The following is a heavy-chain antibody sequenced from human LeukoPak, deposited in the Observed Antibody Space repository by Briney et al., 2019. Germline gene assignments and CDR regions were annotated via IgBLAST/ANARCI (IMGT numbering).Heavy chain of an antibody. Sequence: ASLKVSCNISRYTLTDFSMHWVRQAPGKGLEWMGGFNREDDEPIYAPHFRGRVTVTEDTSTDTAYMELSSLRSEDTAVYYCATLDSYYDNSGRPLIPDWGQGTLVTVSS. CDR3: ATLDSYYDNSGRPLIPD. CDR1: RYTLTDFS. CDR2: FNREDDEP. J-gene: IGHJ4*02. V-gene: IGHV1-24*01. D-gene: IGHD3-22*01.